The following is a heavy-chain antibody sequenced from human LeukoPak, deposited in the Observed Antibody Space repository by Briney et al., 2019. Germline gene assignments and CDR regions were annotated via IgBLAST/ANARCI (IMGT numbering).Heavy chain of an antibody. CDR3: ARDIGYCSGGSCYDYNWFDP. V-gene: IGHV4-34*01. D-gene: IGHD2-15*01. J-gene: IGHJ5*02. CDR2: INHSGST. CDR1: GGSFSGYY. Sequence: SETLSLTCAVYGGSFSGYYWSWIRRPPGKGLEWIGEINHSGSTNYNPSLKSRVTISVDTSKNQFSLKLSSVTAADTAVYYCARDIGYCSGGSCYDYNWFDPWGQGTLVTVSS.